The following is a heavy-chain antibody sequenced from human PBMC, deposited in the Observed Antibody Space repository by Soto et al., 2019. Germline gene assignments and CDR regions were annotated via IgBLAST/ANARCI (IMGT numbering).Heavy chain of an antibody. CDR3: ARTSTSGTRFDY. Sequence: ASVKVSCKASGDTFTDYYIHWVRQAPGQGLEWMGTVNPSGGHTTYAQHFLGRVTMTRDTSTSTLYMELTSLTAADTALYYCARTSTSGTRFDYWGQGSLVTVSS. CDR1: GDTFTDYY. J-gene: IGHJ4*02. V-gene: IGHV1-46*01. CDR2: VNPSGGHT. D-gene: IGHD1-1*01.